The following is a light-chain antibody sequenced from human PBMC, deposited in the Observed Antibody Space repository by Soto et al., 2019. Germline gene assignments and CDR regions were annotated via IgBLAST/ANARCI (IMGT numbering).Light chain of an antibody. Sequence: DIVMTQSPDSLAVSLGERATINCKSSQSVLYSSNNKNYLTCYQQKPGQPPKLLIYWASTRESGVPDRFSGSGSGTDFTLAISSLQADDVAVYYCQQYYGTPLTFGGGTKVEIK. V-gene: IGKV4-1*01. CDR2: WAS. CDR1: QSVLYSSNNKNY. J-gene: IGKJ4*01. CDR3: QQYYGTPLT.